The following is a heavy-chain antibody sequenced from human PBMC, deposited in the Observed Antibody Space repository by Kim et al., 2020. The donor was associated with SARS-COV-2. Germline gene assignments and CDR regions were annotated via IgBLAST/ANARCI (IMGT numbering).Heavy chain of an antibody. J-gene: IGHJ4*02. CDR3: ARGWRWLQW. CDR1: GGSFSGYY. Sequence: ETLSLTCAVYGGSFSGYYWSWIRQPPGKGLEWIGEINHSGSTNYNPSLKSRVTISVDTSKNQFSLKLSSVTAADTAVYYCARGWRWLQWWGQGTLVTVSS. D-gene: IGHD4-4*01. V-gene: IGHV4-34*01. CDR2: INHSGST.